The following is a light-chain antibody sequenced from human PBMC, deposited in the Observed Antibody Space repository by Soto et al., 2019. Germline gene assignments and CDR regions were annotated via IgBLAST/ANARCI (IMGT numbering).Light chain of an antibody. CDR1: QSVSSN. CDR3: QQYGSSLMWT. Sequence: EIGMTQSPATLSVSPGERATLSCRASQSVSSNLAWYQQKLGQAPRLLIYGASTRATGIPGRFSGSGSGTDFTLTISRLEPEDFAVYYCQQYGSSLMWTFGQGTKV. CDR2: GAS. J-gene: IGKJ1*01. V-gene: IGKV3-15*01.